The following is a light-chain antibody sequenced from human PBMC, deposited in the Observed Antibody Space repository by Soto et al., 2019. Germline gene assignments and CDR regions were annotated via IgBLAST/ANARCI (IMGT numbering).Light chain of an antibody. J-gene: IGLJ1*01. CDR1: RSDVGDSNC. CDR3: ASFRSGTILV. V-gene: IGLV2-14*01. CDR2: EVN. Sequence: QSVLTQPSSVSGTPGQSVSISCTGPRSDVGDSNCISWYQHSPGKAPRLLISEVNNRPSGVSKRFSGSKAGNTASLTISGLLDDDEADYFCASFRSGTILVFGSGTKVTVL.